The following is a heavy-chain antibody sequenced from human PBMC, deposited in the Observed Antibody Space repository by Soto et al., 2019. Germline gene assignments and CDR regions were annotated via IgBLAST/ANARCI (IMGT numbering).Heavy chain of an antibody. J-gene: IGHJ4*02. CDR1: GGSVNSGGYY. CDR3: TTITYYYGSGSYYSLDY. CDR2: IYYSGSS. Sequence: SETLSLTCTVFGGSVNSGGYYWTWIRQHPGKGLEWIGYIYYSGSSYYNPSLKSRVTLSLDTSKNQFSLKLSSVTAADTAVYYCTTITYYYGSGSYYSLDYWGQGTMVTVSS. D-gene: IGHD3-10*01. V-gene: IGHV4-31*03.